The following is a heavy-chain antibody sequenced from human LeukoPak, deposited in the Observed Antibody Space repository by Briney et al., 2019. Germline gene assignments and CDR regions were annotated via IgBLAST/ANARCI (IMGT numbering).Heavy chain of an antibody. V-gene: IGHV4-34*01. CDR2: INHSGST. CDR1: GGSFSGYY. D-gene: IGHD3-3*01. Sequence: SETLSLTCAVYGGSFSGYYWSWIRQPPGKGLEWIGEINHSGSTNYNPSLKSRVTISVDTSKNQFSLQLSSVTAADTAVYYCAIAYYDPRYGMDVWGQGTTVTVSS. CDR3: AIAYYDPRYGMDV. J-gene: IGHJ6*02.